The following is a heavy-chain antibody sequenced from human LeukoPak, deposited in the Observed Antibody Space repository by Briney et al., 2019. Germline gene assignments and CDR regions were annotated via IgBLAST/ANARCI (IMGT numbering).Heavy chain of an antibody. J-gene: IGHJ4*02. D-gene: IGHD2-8*01. CDR1: GFTFSSNA. CDR3: AKAYGTNGYFQLPIDF. Sequence: GGSLRLSCAASGFTFSSNAMTWVRQAPGKGLECVSAITASGDSTYYADSVRGRFTISSANSKNTLFLQMNILRAEDTAVYFCAKAYGTNGYFQLPIDFWGQGTLVTVSS. CDR2: ITASGDST. V-gene: IGHV3-23*01.